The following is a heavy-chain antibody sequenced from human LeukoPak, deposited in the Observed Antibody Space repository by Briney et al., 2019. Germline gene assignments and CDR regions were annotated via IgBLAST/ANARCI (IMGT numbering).Heavy chain of an antibody. CDR3: TRDLMDYDVSTGLHHYYMDV. Sequence: GGSLRLSCVASGFTFSSYWMHWVRQAPRKGLVWVSRISGDGRNINYADSVRGRFTISRDNAKNTLYLQMNTLRVEDTAVYYCTRDLMDYDVSTGLHHYYMDVWGQGTTVTVSS. D-gene: IGHD3-9*01. CDR2: ISGDGRNI. J-gene: IGHJ6*02. V-gene: IGHV3-74*01. CDR1: GFTFSSYW.